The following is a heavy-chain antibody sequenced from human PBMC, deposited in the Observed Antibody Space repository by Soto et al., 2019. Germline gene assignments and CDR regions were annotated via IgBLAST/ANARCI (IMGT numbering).Heavy chain of an antibody. V-gene: IGHV3-30-3*01. CDR1: GFTFSSYA. J-gene: IGHJ3*02. CDR3: ARVKFAFDI. CDR2: ISYDGSNK. Sequence: QPGWSLRLSCAASGFTFSSYAMHWVRQAPGKGLEWVAVISYDGSNKYYADSVKGRFTISRDNSKNTLYLQMNSLRAEDTAVYYCARVKFAFDIWGQGTRVTVSS.